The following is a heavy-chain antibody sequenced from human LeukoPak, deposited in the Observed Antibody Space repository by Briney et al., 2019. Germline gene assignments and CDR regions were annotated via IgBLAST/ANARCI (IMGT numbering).Heavy chain of an antibody. CDR3: ARSDYDILTGYYS. Sequence: GASVKVSCKSSGGTFNSYAINWVRQAPGQGLEWMGGIIPIFGTANYAQKFQGRVTITADESTSTAYMELSSLRSEDTAVYYCARSDYDILTGYYSWGQGTLVTVSS. V-gene: IGHV1-69*13. CDR2: IIPIFGTA. D-gene: IGHD3-9*01. J-gene: IGHJ4*02. CDR1: GGTFNSYA.